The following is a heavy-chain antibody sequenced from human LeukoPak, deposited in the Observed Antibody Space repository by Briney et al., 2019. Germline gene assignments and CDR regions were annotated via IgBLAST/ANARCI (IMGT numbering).Heavy chain of an antibody. D-gene: IGHD5-18*01. J-gene: IGHJ4*02. Sequence: GRSLRLSCAASGFTFSSYGMHWVRQAPGKGLEWVAVISYDGSNKYYADSVKGRFTISRDNSKNTLYLQMNSLRAEDTAVYHCAKDLRGYSYGVDYWGQGTLVTVSS. CDR3: AKDLRGYSYGVDY. CDR1: GFTFSSYG. V-gene: IGHV3-30*18. CDR2: ISYDGSNK.